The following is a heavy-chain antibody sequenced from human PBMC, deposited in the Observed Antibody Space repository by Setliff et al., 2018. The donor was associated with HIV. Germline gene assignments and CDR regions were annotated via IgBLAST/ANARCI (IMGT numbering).Heavy chain of an antibody. V-gene: IGHV4-34*01. D-gene: IGHD2-21*01. Sequence: SETLSLTCAVHGGPFSDSYYSWIRQPPGKGLEWIGEISHSGITSYNSSVKSRVTMSVDWSKNQFSLTLTSMTAADTAVHYCARHHRLPGVQPPYWYFDIWGRGTPVTVSS. CDR3: ARHHRLPGVQPPYWYFDI. J-gene: IGHJ2*01. CDR2: ISHSGIT. CDR1: GGPFSDSY.